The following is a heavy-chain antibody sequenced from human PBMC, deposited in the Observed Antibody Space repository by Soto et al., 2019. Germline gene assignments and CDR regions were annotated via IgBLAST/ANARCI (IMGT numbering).Heavy chain of an antibody. D-gene: IGHD5-12*01. CDR1: GFTFDDYA. J-gene: IGHJ3*02. Sequence: PGGSLRLSCAASGFTFDDYAMHWVRQAPGKGLEWVSGISWNSGSIGHADSVKGRFTISRDNAKNSLYLQMNSLRAEDTALYYCAKASGDIVATIGGGAFDIWGQGTMVTVSS. CDR2: ISWNSGSI. V-gene: IGHV3-9*01. CDR3: AKASGDIVATIGGGAFDI.